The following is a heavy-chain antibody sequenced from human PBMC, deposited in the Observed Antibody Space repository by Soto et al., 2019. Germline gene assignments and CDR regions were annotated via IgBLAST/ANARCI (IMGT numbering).Heavy chain of an antibody. CDR1: GFSFSSYS. D-gene: IGHD3-10*01. Sequence: GGSLRLSCAASGFSFSSYSMNWVRQAPGKGLEWVSSISSSSSYRYYADSVKGRFTIPRDSAKNSLYLQMNSLRAEDTAVYYCARDPPKFYYGSGNFDYWGQGALVTVSS. CDR2: ISSSSSYR. J-gene: IGHJ4*02. CDR3: ARDPPKFYYGSGNFDY. V-gene: IGHV3-21*01.